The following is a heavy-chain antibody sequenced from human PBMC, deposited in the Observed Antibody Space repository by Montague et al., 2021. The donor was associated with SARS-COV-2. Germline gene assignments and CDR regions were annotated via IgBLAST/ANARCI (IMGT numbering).Heavy chain of an antibody. Sequence: CAISGDSVWINAAACNWIRQSPSGGLELLGGTHYRSKWTSDYATSVEGRISIDPDTTKNQFFLHLRSVTPEDTGVYYCVRDTGSAQAGFDAWGQGTLVTVSS. V-gene: IGHV6-1*01. CDR2: THYRSKWTS. J-gene: IGHJ4*02. D-gene: IGHD4-17*01. CDR1: GDSVWINAAA. CDR3: VRDTGSAQAGFDA.